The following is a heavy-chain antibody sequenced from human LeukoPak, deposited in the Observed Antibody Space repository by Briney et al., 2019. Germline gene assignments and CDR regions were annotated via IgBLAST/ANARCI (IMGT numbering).Heavy chain of an antibody. J-gene: IGHJ5*02. Sequence: SETLSLTCAVYGGSFSGYYWSWIRQPPGKGLEWIGETNHSGSTNYNPSLKSRVTISVDTSKNQFSLKLSSVTAADTAVYYCARRRFVVVPAAITSWGQGTLVTVSS. CDR1: GGSFSGYY. V-gene: IGHV4-34*01. D-gene: IGHD2-2*01. CDR3: ARRRFVVVPAAITS. CDR2: TNHSGST.